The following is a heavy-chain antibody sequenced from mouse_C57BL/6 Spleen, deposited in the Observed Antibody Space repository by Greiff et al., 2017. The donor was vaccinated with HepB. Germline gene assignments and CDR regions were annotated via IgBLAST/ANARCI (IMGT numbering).Heavy chain of an antibody. Sequence: VQLQQSGAELVKPGASVKMSCKASGYTFTTYPIEWMKQNHGKSLEWIGNFHPYNDDTKYNEKFKGKATLTVEKSSSTVYLELRRLTSDDSAVYYCARSTTVVASNWYFDVWGTGTTVTVSS. CDR2: FHPYNDDT. J-gene: IGHJ1*03. V-gene: IGHV1-47*01. D-gene: IGHD1-1*01. CDR1: GYTFTTYP. CDR3: ARSTTVVASNWYFDV.